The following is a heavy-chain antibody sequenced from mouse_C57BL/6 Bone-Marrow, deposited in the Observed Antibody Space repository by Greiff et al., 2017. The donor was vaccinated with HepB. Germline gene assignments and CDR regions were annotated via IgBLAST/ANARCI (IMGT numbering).Heavy chain of an antibody. V-gene: IGHV1-72*01. CDR2: SDPNSGGT. J-gene: IGHJ2*01. Sequence: QVQLKQPGAELVKPGASVKLSCKASGYTFTSYWMHWVKQRPGRGLEWIGRSDPNSGGTKYNEKFKSKATLTVDKPSSTAYMQLSSLTSEDSEVYYCARDYGSSYFEYWGQGTTLTVSS. D-gene: IGHD1-1*01. CDR1: GYTFTSYW. CDR3: ARDYGSSYFEY.